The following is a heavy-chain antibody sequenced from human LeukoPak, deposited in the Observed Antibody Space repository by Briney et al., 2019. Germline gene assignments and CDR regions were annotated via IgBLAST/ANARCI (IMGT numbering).Heavy chain of an antibody. Sequence: ASVKVSCKVSGYTLTELSMHWVRQAPGKGVEWMGGFDPEDGETIYAQKFQGRVTMTEDTSTDTAYMELSSLRSEDTAVYYCATSLSPMIVVVMGAFDIWGQGTMVTVSS. J-gene: IGHJ3*02. CDR3: ATSLSPMIVVVMGAFDI. V-gene: IGHV1-24*01. CDR1: GYTLTELS. CDR2: FDPEDGET. D-gene: IGHD3-22*01.